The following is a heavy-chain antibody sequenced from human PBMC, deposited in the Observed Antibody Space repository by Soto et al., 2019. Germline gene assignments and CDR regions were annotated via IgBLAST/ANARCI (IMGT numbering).Heavy chain of an antibody. Sequence: EVQLVESGGGLIQPGGSLRLSCAASGFTVSSNYMSWVRQAPGKGLEWVSVIYSGGSTYYADSVKGRFTISRDNSKNRLYLHMNSLRAEDTAVYYCARDRVESGYPEYFQDWGQGTLVTVSS. D-gene: IGHD3-22*01. CDR1: GFTVSSNY. CDR2: IYSGGST. V-gene: IGHV3-53*01. J-gene: IGHJ1*01. CDR3: ARDRVESGYPEYFQD.